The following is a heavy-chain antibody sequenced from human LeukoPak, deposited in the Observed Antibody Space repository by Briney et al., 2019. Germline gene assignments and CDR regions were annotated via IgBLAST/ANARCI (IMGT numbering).Heavy chain of an antibody. CDR3: TTLSGPLDV. CDR2: IASKTFGGTT. Sequence: TGGSLRLSCAASGITFTNAWMSWVRQAPGKGLEWVGRIASKTFGGTTDYAEPVKGRFTSSRDESKHTLYLQMNSLKTGDTAVYYCTTLSGPLDVWGQGTTVTVSS. CDR1: GITFTNAW. V-gene: IGHV3-15*04. D-gene: IGHD2/OR15-2a*01. J-gene: IGHJ6*02.